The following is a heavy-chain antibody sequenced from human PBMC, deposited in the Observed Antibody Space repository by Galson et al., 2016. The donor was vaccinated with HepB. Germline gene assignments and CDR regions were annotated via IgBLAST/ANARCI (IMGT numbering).Heavy chain of an antibody. V-gene: IGHV3-74*01. CDR2: ISGDGSRV. D-gene: IGHD3-3*01. CDR3: ARDFSSYDEYFDL. Sequence: SLRLSCAASNFTFSDYPMTWIRQAPGKGLVWVSRISGDGSRVNYADFVKGRVTLSRDNAKNTLYLQMNSLRAEDTAVYYCARDFSSYDEYFDLWGQGTLVTVSS. CDR1: NFTFSDYP. J-gene: IGHJ4*02.